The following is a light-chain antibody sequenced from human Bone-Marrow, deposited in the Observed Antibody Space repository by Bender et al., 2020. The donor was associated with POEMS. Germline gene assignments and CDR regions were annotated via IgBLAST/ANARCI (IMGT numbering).Light chain of an antibody. V-gene: IGLV2-8*01. CDR3: SSHAGSDNFLV. Sequence: SALTQPASVSGSPGQSITISCTGSSSDIGGYNYVSWYQQHPGKAPKLLIYDVTSRPSGVPPRFSGSKSGNTASLTVSGLQAEDEADYYCSSHAGSDNFLVFGGGTKLTVL. CDR2: DVT. CDR1: SSDIGGYNY. J-gene: IGLJ3*02.